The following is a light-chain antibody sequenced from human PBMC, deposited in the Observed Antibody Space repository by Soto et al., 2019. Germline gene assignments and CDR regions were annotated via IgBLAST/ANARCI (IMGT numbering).Light chain of an antibody. CDR1: QTISSNF. Sequence: EIVLTQSPGTLSLSPGEGATLACRASQTISSNFLAWYQQKPGQAPRLLIYGVSIRATGIPDRFSGSGSGTDFTLTIRRLEPEDFAVYYCQQYGSSYPWTFGQGTKVEIK. CDR3: QQYGSSYPWT. J-gene: IGKJ1*01. V-gene: IGKV3-20*01. CDR2: GVS.